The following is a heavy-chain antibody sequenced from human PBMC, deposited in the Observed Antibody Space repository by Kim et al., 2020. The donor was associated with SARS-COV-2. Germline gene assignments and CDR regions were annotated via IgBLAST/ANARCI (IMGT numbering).Heavy chain of an antibody. V-gene: IGHV4-34*01. J-gene: IGHJ3*02. Sequence: SETLSLTCAVYGGSFSGYYWSWIRQPPGKGLEWIGEINHSGSTNYNPSLKSRVTISVDTSKNQFSLKLSSVTAADTAVYYCARLLGGATTVNIWGQGTMVTVSS. CDR1: GGSFSGYY. D-gene: IGHD1-26*01. CDR2: INHSGST. CDR3: ARLLGGATTVNI.